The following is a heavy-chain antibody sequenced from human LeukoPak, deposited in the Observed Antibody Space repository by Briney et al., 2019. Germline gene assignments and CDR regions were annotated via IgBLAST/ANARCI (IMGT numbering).Heavy chain of an antibody. CDR3: SSYVVGARGFDS. CDR1: GYTFISYG. J-gene: IGHJ4*02. D-gene: IGHD1-26*01. CDR2: ISPYNGNT. Sequence: ASVKVSCKASGYTFISYGISWVRQAPGQGLEWMGWISPYNGNTKYLQKFQGRVTMTTDTSTSTAYMEVRSLRSDDTAVYYCSSYVVGARGFDSWGQGTLVTVSS. V-gene: IGHV1-18*01.